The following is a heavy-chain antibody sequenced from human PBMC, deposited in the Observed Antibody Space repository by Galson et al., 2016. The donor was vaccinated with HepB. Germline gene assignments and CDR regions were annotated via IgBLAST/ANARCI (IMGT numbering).Heavy chain of an antibody. D-gene: IGHD2-2*01. CDR2: ITAGGGAT. CDR3: ARASWSTTTRFDY. CDR1: GFTFSSYA. J-gene: IGHJ4*02. V-gene: IGHV3-23*01. Sequence: SLRLSCAASGFTFSSYALSWVCQAPGKGLEWVSSITAGGGATYYADSVKGRFTISRDYSKNTLCLQMNSLRAEDTAVYYCARASWSTTTRFDYWGQGTPVTVSS.